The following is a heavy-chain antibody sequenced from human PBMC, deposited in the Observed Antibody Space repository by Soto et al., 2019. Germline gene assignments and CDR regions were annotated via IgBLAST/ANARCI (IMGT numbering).Heavy chain of an antibody. CDR3: ARRKQRSGPYYLDI. CDR1: GFTFITYD. D-gene: IGHD6-25*01. CDR2: MNPNNGNA. Sequence: SVKVSCKASGFTFITYDFSWVRQAAGQGLEWMGWMNPNNGNAGFAQKFRGRINMTRNTSISTAYLELSSLRSDDSAVYFCARRKQRSGPYYLDIWGQGTQVTVSS. V-gene: IGHV1-8*01. J-gene: IGHJ4*02.